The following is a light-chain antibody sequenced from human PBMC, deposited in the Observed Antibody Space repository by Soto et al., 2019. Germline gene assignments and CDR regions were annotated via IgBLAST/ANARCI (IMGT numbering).Light chain of an antibody. Sequence: EIVVTQSPATLSLSPGERVTLSCRASQSISSYLAWYQQKPGQAPRLLIYDASNSATDIPATFSRSGSGTVFTLTISRLEPEDCAVYYCQQRSNWTIPLGKGTLLESK. CDR1: QSISSY. V-gene: IGKV3-11*01. CDR3: QQRSNWTIP. J-gene: IGKJ5*01. CDR2: DAS.